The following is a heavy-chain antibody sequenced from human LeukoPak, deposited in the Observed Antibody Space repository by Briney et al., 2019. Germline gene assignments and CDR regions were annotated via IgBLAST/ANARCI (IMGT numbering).Heavy chain of an antibody. CDR3: ARHTSPYYYDSSGQGLPHFDY. V-gene: IGHV1-18*01. Sequence: GASVKVSRKASGYTFTSYGISWVRQAPGQGLEWMGWISAYNGNTNYAQKLQGRVTMTTDTSTSTAYMELRSLRSDDTAVYYCARHTSPYYYDSSGQGLPHFDYWGQGTLVTVSS. CDR2: ISAYNGNT. CDR1: GYTFTSYG. D-gene: IGHD3-22*01. J-gene: IGHJ4*02.